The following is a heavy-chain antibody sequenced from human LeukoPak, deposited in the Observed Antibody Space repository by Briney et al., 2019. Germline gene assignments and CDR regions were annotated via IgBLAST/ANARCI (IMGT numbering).Heavy chain of an antibody. D-gene: IGHD2-2*01. Sequence: GASVKVSCKASGYTFTGYYMHWVRQAPGQGLEWMGWINPNSGGTNYAQKFQGWVTMTRDTSISTAYMELSRLRSDDTAVYYCAREATQVVPAAREDYFDYCGQGTLVTVSS. CDR3: AREATQVVPAAREDYFDY. J-gene: IGHJ4*02. CDR2: INPNSGGT. V-gene: IGHV1-2*04. CDR1: GYTFTGYY.